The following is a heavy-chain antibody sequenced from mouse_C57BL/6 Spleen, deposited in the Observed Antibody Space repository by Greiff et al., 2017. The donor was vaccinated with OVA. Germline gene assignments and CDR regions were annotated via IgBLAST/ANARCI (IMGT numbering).Heavy chain of an antibody. CDR2: IYPGDGGT. CDR1: GYAFSSYW. CDR3: ARRGISYYFDY. V-gene: IGHV1-80*01. Sequence: VQLQQSGAELVKPGASVKISCKASGYAFSSYWMNWVKQRPGKGLEWIGQIYPGDGGTTYNGKFKGKATLTAAKSSSTAYMQLSSLTSEDSAVYFGARRGISYYFDYWGQGTTLTVSS. J-gene: IGHJ2*01.